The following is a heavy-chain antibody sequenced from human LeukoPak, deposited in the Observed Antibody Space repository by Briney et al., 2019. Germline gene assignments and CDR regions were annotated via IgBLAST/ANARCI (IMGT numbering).Heavy chain of an antibody. CDR1: GGSISSGGYY. J-gene: IGHJ4*02. CDR3: ARRPDRGTYFY. V-gene: IGHV4-31*03. Sequence: SETLSLTCTVSGGSISSGGYYWSWIRQHPGKGLEWIGYIYYSGSTYYNPSLKSRVTISVGTSKNQFSLKLSSVTAADTAVYYCARRPDRGTYFYWGQGTLVTVSS. CDR2: IYYSGST. D-gene: IGHD1-26*01.